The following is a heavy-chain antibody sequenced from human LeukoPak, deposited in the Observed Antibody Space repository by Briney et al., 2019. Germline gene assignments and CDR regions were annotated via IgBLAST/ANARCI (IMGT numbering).Heavy chain of an antibody. Sequence: AGGSLRLSRAASGFTFSSYGMHWVRQAPGKGLEWVAFIRYDGSNKYYADSVKGRFTISRDNSKNTLYLQMNSLRAEDTAVYYCAKDQASGWPPRGFDYWGQGTLVTVSS. CDR3: AKDQASGWPPRGFDY. CDR2: IRYDGSNK. D-gene: IGHD6-19*01. CDR1: GFTFSSYG. V-gene: IGHV3-30*02. J-gene: IGHJ4*02.